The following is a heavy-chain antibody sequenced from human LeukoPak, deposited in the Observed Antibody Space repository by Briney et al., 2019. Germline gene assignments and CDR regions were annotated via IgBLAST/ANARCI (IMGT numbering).Heavy chain of an antibody. CDR1: GGTSSNYA. J-gene: IGHJ4*02. V-gene: IGHV1-69*06. D-gene: IGHD4-17*01. CDR3: ARAVQVTTGGLFDY. CDR2: IIPIFDTP. Sequence: SVKVSCKASGGTSSNYAISWVRQAPGQGLEWMGGIIPIFDTPNFAQKFQGRVTITADKSTSTAYMELSRLRSEDTAVYYCARAVQVTTGGLFDYWGREPWSPSPQ.